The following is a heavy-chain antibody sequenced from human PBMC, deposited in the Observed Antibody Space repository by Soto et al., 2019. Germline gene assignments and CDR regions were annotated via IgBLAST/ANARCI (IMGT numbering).Heavy chain of an antibody. CDR1: GFTFSSYA. V-gene: IGHV3-23*01. CDR2: ISGSGGST. D-gene: IGHD2-15*01. Sequence: PGGSLRLSCAASGFTFSSYAMSWVRQAPGKGLEWVSAISGSGGSTYYADSVKGRFTISRDNSKNTLYLQMNSLRAEDTAVYYCAKDRPDIVVVLDPGYYGMDVWGQGTTVTVSS. CDR3: AKDRPDIVVVLDPGYYGMDV. J-gene: IGHJ6*02.